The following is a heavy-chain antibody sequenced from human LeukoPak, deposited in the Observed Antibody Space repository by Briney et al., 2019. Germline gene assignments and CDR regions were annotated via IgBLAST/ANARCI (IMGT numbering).Heavy chain of an antibody. CDR1: GFSFRDHA. Sequence: PGGSLRLSCAASGFSFRDHAMNWVRQAPGQGLEWVSSLSETGETTDYADSVKGRFTISRDNSNNILYLQMNSLRADDTAVYCCAKQWLVGIWGQGTLVTVSS. J-gene: IGHJ4*02. CDR3: AKQWLVGI. V-gene: IGHV3-23*01. D-gene: IGHD6-19*01. CDR2: LSETGETT.